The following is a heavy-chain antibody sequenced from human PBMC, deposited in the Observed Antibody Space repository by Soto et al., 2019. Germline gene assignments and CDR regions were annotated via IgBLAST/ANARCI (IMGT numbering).Heavy chain of an antibody. Sequence: ASVKVSCKTSGYTFTSYAMHWVRQAPGQRLEWMGWINAGNGNTKYSQKFQGRVTITRDTSAGTAYMELSSLRSEDTAVYYCARERRYFWFDPWGQGTLVTVSS. V-gene: IGHV1-3*01. CDR2: INAGNGNT. CDR3: ARERRYFWFDP. CDR1: GYTFTSYA. J-gene: IGHJ5*02. D-gene: IGHD3-9*01.